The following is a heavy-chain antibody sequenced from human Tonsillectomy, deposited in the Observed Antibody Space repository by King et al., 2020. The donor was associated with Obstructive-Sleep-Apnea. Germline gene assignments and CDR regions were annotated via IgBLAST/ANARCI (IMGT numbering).Heavy chain of an antibody. J-gene: IGHJ3*02. D-gene: IGHD5-24*01. CDR1: GFSLSNNEGG. CDR3: AHRRKEMATIMGGCFDM. V-gene: IGHV2-5*02. Sequence: VTLQESGPTLVKPPQTLTLTCTFSGFSLSNNEGGVGWIRQPPGQALEWLALIYFDDDKRYSPSLKSRLTITKDTSKNQVVLTMTNMDPVDTATYYCAHRRKEMATIMGGCFDMWGQGIMVIVSS. CDR2: IYFDDDK.